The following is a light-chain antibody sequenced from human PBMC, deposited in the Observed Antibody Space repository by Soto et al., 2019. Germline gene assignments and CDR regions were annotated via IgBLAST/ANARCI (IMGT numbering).Light chain of an antibody. CDR1: SSDVGGYNY. V-gene: IGLV2-11*01. CDR2: DVS. Sequence: QSVLTQPRSVSGSPGQSVTISCTGTSSDVGGYNYVSWYQQYSGKAPKVMIYDVSKRPSGVPDRFSGSKSGNTASLTISGLQAEDEADYYCSLYTSENAYVFGTGTKLTVL. CDR3: SLYTSENAYV. J-gene: IGLJ1*01.